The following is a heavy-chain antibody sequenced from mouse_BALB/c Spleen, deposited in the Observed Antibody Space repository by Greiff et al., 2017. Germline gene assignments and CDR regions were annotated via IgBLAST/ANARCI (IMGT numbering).Heavy chain of an antibody. V-gene: IGHV5-17*02. D-gene: IGHD1-1*01. Sequence: EVQLVESGGGLVQPGGSRKLSCAASGFTFSSFGMHWVRQAPEKGLEWVAYISSGSSTIYYADTVKGRFTISRDNPKNTLFLQMTSLRSEDTAMYYCARSRGSSLFDYWGQGTTLTVSS. CDR3: ARSRGSSLFDY. J-gene: IGHJ2*01. CDR2: ISSGSSTI. CDR1: GFTFSSFG.